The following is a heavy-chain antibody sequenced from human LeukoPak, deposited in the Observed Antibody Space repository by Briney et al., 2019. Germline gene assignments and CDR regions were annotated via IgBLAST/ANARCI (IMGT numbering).Heavy chain of an antibody. Sequence: SETLSLTCTVSGGSIGSSSYYWGWIRQPPGKGLEWIGSIYYSGSTYYNPSLKSRVTISVDTSKNQFSLKLSSVTAADTAVYYCARLPDYYSRHGAPGWGQGTLVTVSS. D-gene: IGHD3-10*01. CDR2: IYYSGST. V-gene: IGHV4-39*07. CDR1: GGSIGSSSYY. CDR3: ARLPDYYSRHGAPG. J-gene: IGHJ4*02.